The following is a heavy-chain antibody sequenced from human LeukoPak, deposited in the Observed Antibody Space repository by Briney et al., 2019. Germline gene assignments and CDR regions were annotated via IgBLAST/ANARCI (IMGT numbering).Heavy chain of an antibody. CDR1: GGSFSGYY. CDR3: ARDYDSSGFTFDY. Sequence: SETLSLTCAVYGGSFSGYYWSWIRQPPGKGLEWIGSIYHSGSTYYNPSLKSRVTISVDTSKNQFSLKLSSVTAADTAVYYCARDYDSSGFTFDYWGQGTLVTVSS. V-gene: IGHV4-34*01. CDR2: IYHSGST. J-gene: IGHJ4*02. D-gene: IGHD3-22*01.